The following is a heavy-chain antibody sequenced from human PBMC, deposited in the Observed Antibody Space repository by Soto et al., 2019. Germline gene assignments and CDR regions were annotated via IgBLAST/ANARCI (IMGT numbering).Heavy chain of an antibody. J-gene: IGHJ5*02. D-gene: IGHD3-10*01. CDR2: IYYTGNT. Sequence: SETLSLTCSVSGGSISSGGTGSYWTWIRQLPGKGLEWIGYIYYTGNTYYNPSLKSRPTISIDTSENQFSLKLTSVTAADTAVYFCARDIFWGGFGESNWLDPWGQGTLVTVSS. CDR1: GGSISSGGTGSY. CDR3: ARDIFWGGFGESNWLDP. V-gene: IGHV4-31*03.